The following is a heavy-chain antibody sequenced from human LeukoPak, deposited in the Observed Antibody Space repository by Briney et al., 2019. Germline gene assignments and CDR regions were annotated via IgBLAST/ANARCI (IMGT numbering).Heavy chain of an antibody. CDR2: IYYSGST. V-gene: IGHV4-59*08. CDR3: ARLHYDFWSGSSSGNAFDI. D-gene: IGHD3-3*01. CDR1: GGSISSYY. Sequence: PSETLSLTCTVSGGSISSYYWSWIRQPPGKGLEWIGYIYYSGSTNYNPSLKSRVTISVDTSKNQFSLKLSSVTAADTAVYYCARLHYDFWSGSSSGNAFDIWGQGTMVTVSS. J-gene: IGHJ3*02.